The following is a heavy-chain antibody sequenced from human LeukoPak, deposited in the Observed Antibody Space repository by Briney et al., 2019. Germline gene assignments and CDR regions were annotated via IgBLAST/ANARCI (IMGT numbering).Heavy chain of an antibody. CDR2: MYQSWST. J-gene: IGHJ5*02. CDR1: GYSISSGYY. CDR3: ARGPITMVRGVLPALYWFDP. V-gene: IGHV4-38-2*01. D-gene: IGHD3-10*01. Sequence: PSETLSLTCAVSGYSISSGYYWGWIRQPPGKGLGWIGRMYQSWSTYYNPSIKSRVTISVDTSKNQFSLKLSSVTAADTAVYYCARGPITMVRGVLPALYWFDPWGQGTLVTVSS.